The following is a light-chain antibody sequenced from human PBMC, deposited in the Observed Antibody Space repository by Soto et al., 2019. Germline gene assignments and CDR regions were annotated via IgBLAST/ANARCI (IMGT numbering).Light chain of an antibody. CDR3: QQRSNWPPWT. CDR2: DAS. J-gene: IGKJ1*01. V-gene: IGKV3-11*01. Sequence: EIVLTQSPATLSLSLGERATLSCRASQSVSSYLAWYQQKPGQAPRLLIYDASTRATGIPARFSGSGSGTDFTLTTSSRVPEDYAVYYCQQRSNWPPWTFGQGTKVEIK. CDR1: QSVSSY.